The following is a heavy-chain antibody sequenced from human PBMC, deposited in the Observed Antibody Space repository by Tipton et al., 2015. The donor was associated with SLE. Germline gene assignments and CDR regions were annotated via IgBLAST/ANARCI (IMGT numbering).Heavy chain of an antibody. D-gene: IGHD6-13*01. J-gene: IGHJ6*02. CDR3: AKDLLIGYTSSTSAGHYYYFYGMDV. CDR1: GFTFSSYN. V-gene: IGHV3-48*03. Sequence: SLRLSCAASGFTFSSYNMNWVRQAPGKGLEWVSYISTTGNTIYYADSVKGRFTISRDNAKNTLSLQMNSLRGEDTAVYYCAKDLLIGYTSSTSAGHYYYFYGMDVWGQGTMVTVSS. CDR2: ISTTGNTI.